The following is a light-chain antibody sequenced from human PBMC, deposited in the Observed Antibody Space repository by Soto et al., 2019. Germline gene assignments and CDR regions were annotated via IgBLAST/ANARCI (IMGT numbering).Light chain of an antibody. CDR3: QQYNSYFWT. V-gene: IGKV1-9*01. CDR1: QVISTS. J-gene: IGKJ1*01. CDR2: AAS. Sequence: DIKLTQSPSFLCPFIEASVTLTGLPSQVISTSLSWYQVKPGKAPKLLIYAASTLESGVPSRFSGRGSGTEFTLTISSLQPDDFATYYCQQYNSYFWTFGQGTKVDIK.